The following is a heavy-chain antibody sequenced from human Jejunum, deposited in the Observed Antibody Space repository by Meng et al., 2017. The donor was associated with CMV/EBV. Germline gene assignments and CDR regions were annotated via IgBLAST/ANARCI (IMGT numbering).Heavy chain of an antibody. D-gene: IGHD2-2*01. CDR1: GYD. CDR3: AREQVVVEPTGYKYFGMDV. V-gene: IGHV1-2*02. CDR2: VNPRTGGT. Sequence: GYDVPWVRQAPGQGLEWMGWVNPRTGGTNSAQKFQGRVTMTRDTSITTAYMELSSLTSDDSSVYFCAREQVVVEPTGYKYFGMDVWGQGTTVTVSS. J-gene: IGHJ6*02.